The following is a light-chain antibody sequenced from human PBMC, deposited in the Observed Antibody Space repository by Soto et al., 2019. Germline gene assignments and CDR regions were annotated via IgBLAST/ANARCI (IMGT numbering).Light chain of an antibody. V-gene: IGKV1-17*01. CDR1: QGISND. CDR2: AAS. Sequence: DIQMTQSPSSLSASVEDRVTITCRASQGISNDLGRYQQKPGKDPNRLIYAASSMQSGVPSRLSGSGSGTEFTLPVSSLQPEDFAAFYCCQQNGYPPLTFGGGTKVEIK. J-gene: IGKJ4*01. CDR3: CQQNGYPPLT.